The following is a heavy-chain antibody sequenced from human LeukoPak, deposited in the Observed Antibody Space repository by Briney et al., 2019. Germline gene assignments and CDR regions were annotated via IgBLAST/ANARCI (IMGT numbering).Heavy chain of an antibody. CDR3: ARDYAAVAGYTFDY. Sequence: ASVKVSCKASGYTFTGYGISWVRQAPGQGLEWMGWISAYNGNTNYARKLQGRVTMTTDTSTSTAYMELRSLRSEDTAVYYCARDYAAVAGYTFDYWGQGTLVTVSS. CDR1: GYTFTGYG. D-gene: IGHD6-19*01. J-gene: IGHJ4*02. V-gene: IGHV1-18*01. CDR2: ISAYNGNT.